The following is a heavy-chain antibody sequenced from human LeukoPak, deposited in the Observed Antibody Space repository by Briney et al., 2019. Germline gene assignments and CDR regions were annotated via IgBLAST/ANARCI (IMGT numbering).Heavy chain of an antibody. J-gene: IGHJ4*02. CDR2: IHNSGST. V-gene: IGHV4-59*01. CDR1: GASINNYH. CDR3: ARAGYYYDSSAYAIDY. D-gene: IGHD3-22*01. Sequence: SETLSLTCTVSGASINNYHWSWIRQPPGKGLEWIGYIHNSGSTNYNPSLKSRVTISIDTSKNQFSLKMSSVTAADTAVYYCARAGYYYDSSAYAIDYWGQGTLVTVSS.